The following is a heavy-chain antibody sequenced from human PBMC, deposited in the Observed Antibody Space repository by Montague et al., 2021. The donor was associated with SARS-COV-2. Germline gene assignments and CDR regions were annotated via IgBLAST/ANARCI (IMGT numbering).Heavy chain of an antibody. V-gene: IGHV3-9*01. CDR1: GFRFGDYA. CDR2: ISRDSDKL. D-gene: IGHD6-13*01. Sequence: SLRLSCAASGFRFGDYAMHWVRLAPGQGLEWVSGISRDSDKLGYGDSVXGLFIVSRDNAKNSLYLQMNSVRIDDTALYFCAKDVLSVPAAGGVFDSWGQGTLVAVSS. J-gene: IGHJ4*02. CDR3: AKDVLSVPAAGGVFDS.